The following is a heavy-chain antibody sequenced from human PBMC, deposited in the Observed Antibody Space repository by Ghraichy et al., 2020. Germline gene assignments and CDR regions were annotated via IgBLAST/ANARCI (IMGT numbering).Heavy chain of an antibody. J-gene: IGHJ4*02. CDR2: ISAGGDST. V-gene: IGHV3-23*01. D-gene: IGHD3-22*01. CDR3: AKGNSGFYYAD. Sequence: GESLNISCAASAFTFSNYAMYWVRQAPGKGLEWVSAISAGGDSTYYADSVRGRFTISRDNSKNMLHLQMNSLRVEDTAVYYCAKGNSGFYYADWGQGTLVTVSS. CDR1: AFTFSNYA.